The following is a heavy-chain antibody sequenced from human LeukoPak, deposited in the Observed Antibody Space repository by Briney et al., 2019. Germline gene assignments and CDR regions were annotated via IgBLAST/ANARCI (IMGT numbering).Heavy chain of an antibody. CDR1: GGSISSSSHY. Sequence: PSETLSLTCTVSGGSISSSSHYWVWIRQPPGKGLEWIGSIYYSGRTYYNPSLKSRVTMSVDTSKNHFSLKLSSVTAADTAVYYCVRLTMVRGVIITNAGWGQGTLVTVSS. D-gene: IGHD3-10*01. V-gene: IGHV4-39*01. CDR2: IYYSGRT. J-gene: IGHJ4*02. CDR3: VRLTMVRGVIITNAG.